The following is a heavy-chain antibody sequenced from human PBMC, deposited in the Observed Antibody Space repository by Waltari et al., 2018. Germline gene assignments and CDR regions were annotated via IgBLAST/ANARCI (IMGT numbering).Heavy chain of an antibody. D-gene: IGHD3-9*01. CDR1: GASISYTPNY. Sequence: QVQVHASGPGLVKPSETLSLTCAVSGASISYTPNYWGWVRPPPGKGLAWIGTMYYSGDNYYNPSLGSRGTISGDPPKNQVSLRMNSVTAADTAIYYCVRGRYSSTWFQNWFDPWGQGTLVTVSS. J-gene: IGHJ5*02. CDR3: VRGRYSSTWFQNWFDP. V-gene: IGHV4-39*07. CDR2: MYYSGDN.